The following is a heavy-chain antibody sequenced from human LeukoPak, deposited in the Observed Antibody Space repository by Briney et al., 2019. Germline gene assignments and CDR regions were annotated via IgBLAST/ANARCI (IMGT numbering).Heavy chain of an antibody. CDR1: GGSISSYY. CDR3: ARADQTYYYDSSGYYHPSPFDY. Sequence: PSETLSLTCTVSGGSISSYYWSWLRQPPGKGLEWIGYIYYSGSTNYNTSLKSRVTISVDTSKNQFSLKLSSVTAADTAVYYCARADQTYYYDSSGYYHPSPFDYWGQGTLVTVSS. D-gene: IGHD3-22*01. CDR2: IYYSGST. J-gene: IGHJ4*02. V-gene: IGHV4-59*01.